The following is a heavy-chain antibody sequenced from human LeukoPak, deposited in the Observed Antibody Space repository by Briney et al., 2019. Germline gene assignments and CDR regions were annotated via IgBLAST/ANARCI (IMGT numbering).Heavy chain of an antibody. CDR2: IIPIFGTA. D-gene: IGHD4-11*01. Sequence: GSSVKVSCKASGGTFSSYAISWVRQAPGQGLEWMGGIIPIFGTANYAQKFQGRVTITTDESTSTAYMELSSLRSEDTAVYYCGRDGRTTRTFDYWGQGTLVTVSS. J-gene: IGHJ4*02. CDR3: GRDGRTTRTFDY. CDR1: GGTFSSYA. V-gene: IGHV1-69*05.